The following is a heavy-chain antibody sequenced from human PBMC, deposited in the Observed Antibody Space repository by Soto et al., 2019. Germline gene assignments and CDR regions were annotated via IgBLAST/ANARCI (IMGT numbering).Heavy chain of an antibody. CDR1: GGSISTFY. V-gene: IGHV4-59*01. J-gene: IGHJ4*03. CDR3: ARGFYDFWSGYCFDY. D-gene: IGHD3-3*01. Sequence: SETLSLTCTVSGGSISTFYWGWMRQSPGKELEWIGYVYYTGSTNYNPSLKSRVTISVDRSKNQFSLKLTSANAADTAVYYCARGFYDFWSGYCFDYWGQGTTVTASS. CDR2: VYYTGST.